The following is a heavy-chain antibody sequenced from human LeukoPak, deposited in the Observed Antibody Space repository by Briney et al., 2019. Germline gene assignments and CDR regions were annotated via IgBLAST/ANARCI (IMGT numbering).Heavy chain of an antibody. CDR3: ARGRAHGADY. J-gene: IGHJ4*02. Sequence: SETLSLTCTVSAGSISSYYWSWIRQPPGKGLEWIGYIYYSGSTNYNPSLKSRVTISVDTSKNQFSLKLSSVTAADTAVYYCARGRAHGADYWGQGTLVTVSS. V-gene: IGHV4-59*01. D-gene: IGHD3-10*01. CDR2: IYYSGST. CDR1: AGSISSYY.